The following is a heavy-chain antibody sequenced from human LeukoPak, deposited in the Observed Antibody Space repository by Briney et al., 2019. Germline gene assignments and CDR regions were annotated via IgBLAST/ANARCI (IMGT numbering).Heavy chain of an antibody. Sequence: SETLSLTCTVSGGSISSSSYYWGWIRQPPGKGLEWIGSIYYSGSTYYNPSLKSRVTTSVDTSKNQFSLKLSSVTAADTAVYYCARHRGVVPFDYWGRGTLVTVSS. D-gene: IGHD3-10*01. J-gene: IGHJ4*02. CDR1: GGSISSSSYY. V-gene: IGHV4-39*01. CDR3: ARHRGVVPFDY. CDR2: IYYSGST.